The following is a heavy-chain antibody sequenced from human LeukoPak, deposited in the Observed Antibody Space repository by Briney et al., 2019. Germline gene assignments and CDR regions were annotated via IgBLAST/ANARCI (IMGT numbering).Heavy chain of an antibody. CDR1: GFTFDDYA. J-gene: IGHJ4*02. CDR3: ARGSYSSSWPDY. V-gene: IGHV3-9*01. CDR2: ISWNSGSI. D-gene: IGHD6-13*01. Sequence: GGSLRLSCAASGFTFDDYAMHWVRQAPGKGLEWVSGISWNSGSIGYADSVKGRFTISRDNAKNSLYLQMNSLRAEDTAVYYCARGSYSSSWPDYWGQGTLVTVSS.